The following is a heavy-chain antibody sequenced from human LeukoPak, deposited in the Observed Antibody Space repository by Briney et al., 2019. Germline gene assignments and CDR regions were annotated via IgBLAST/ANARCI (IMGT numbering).Heavy chain of an antibody. CDR2: IYSGGST. J-gene: IGHJ4*02. CDR1: GFTVSSNY. D-gene: IGHD3-10*01. Sequence: GGSLRLSCAASGFTVSSNYMSWVRQAPGKGLEWVSVIYSGGSTYYADSVKGRFTISRDNSKSTLYIQMNSLRAEDTAVYYCARDNGSGSYSDYFDYWGQGTLVTVSS. CDR3: ARDNGSGSYSDYFDY. V-gene: IGHV3-53*01.